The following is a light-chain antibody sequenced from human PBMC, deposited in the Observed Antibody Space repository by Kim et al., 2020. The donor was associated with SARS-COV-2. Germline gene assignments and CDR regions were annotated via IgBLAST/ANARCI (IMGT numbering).Light chain of an antibody. CDR3: CSYAGSNNLV. V-gene: IGLV2-8*01. CDR1: SGDIGYYNY. J-gene: IGLJ3*02. CDR2: EVS. Sequence: QSALTQPPSASGSPGQSVTFSCTENSGDIGYYNYVSWYQQHPGKAPKVMIYEVSKRPSGVPDRFSGSKSGNTASLTVSGLQAEDEADDYCCSYAGSNNLVFGGGTQLTVL.